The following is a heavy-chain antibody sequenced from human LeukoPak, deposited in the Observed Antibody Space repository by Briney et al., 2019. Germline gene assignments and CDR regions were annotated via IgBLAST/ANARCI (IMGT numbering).Heavy chain of an antibody. CDR3: ARDAPLTLRYFDY. J-gene: IGHJ4*02. CDR2: ISFDGSNK. D-gene: IGHD1-14*01. CDR1: GFTFSSYA. Sequence: GGSPRLSCAASGFTFSSYAMHWVRQAPGKGLEWVAVISFDGSNKYYADSVKGRFTISRDNSKNTLYLQMNSLRAEDTASYYCARDAPLTLRYFDYWGQGTLVTVSS. V-gene: IGHV3-30-3*01.